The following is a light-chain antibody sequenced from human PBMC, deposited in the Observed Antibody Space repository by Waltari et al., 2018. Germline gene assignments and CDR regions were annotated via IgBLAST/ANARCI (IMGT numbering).Light chain of an antibody. V-gene: IGKV1-27*01. CDR3: QQYHRGPRT. Sequence: DIQMTQSPPSLSASVGDRVTITCRASQGISIYVAWYQQKPGKVPQLLISAASTLHSGVPSRFSGSGSGTDFTLTISSLQPEDVATYYCQQYHRGPRTFGQGTKVEIK. J-gene: IGKJ1*01. CDR2: AAS. CDR1: QGISIY.